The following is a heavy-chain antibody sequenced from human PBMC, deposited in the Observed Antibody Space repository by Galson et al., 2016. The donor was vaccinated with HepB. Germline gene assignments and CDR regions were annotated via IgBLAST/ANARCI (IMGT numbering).Heavy chain of an antibody. Sequence: SLRLSCTASGFIFSDHHINWIRLAPLKGLMWTSYISSSPNTLRYADSVKGRFTVSRDYAKNSLYLQMHSLRAEDTAVYYCARDSPSGYVIDAFDIWGQGTMVTVSS. D-gene: IGHD5-12*01. CDR3: ARDSPSGYVIDAFDI. CDR1: GFIFSDHH. V-gene: IGHV3-11*04. J-gene: IGHJ3*02. CDR2: ISSSPNTL.